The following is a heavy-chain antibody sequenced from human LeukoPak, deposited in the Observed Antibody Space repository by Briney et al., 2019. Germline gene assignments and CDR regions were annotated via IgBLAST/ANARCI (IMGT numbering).Heavy chain of an antibody. CDR2: ISSSSSYI. CDR1: GFTFSSYT. CDR3: AKALGDYYDPQNY. J-gene: IGHJ4*02. D-gene: IGHD3-22*01. V-gene: IGHV3-21*01. Sequence: LGGSLRLSCAASGFTFSSYTMNWVRQAPGKGLEWVSSISSSSSYIYYADSVKGRFTISRDNAKNSLYLQMNSLRAEDTAVYYCAKALGDYYDPQNYWGQGTLVTVSS.